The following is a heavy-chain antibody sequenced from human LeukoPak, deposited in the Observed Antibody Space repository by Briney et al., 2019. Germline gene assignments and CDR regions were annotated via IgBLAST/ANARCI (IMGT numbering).Heavy chain of an antibody. CDR2: IYYSGTT. CDR3: AREGQVGAIWSVFDF. Sequence: PSETLSLTCTVSGGSISGYYWSWIRQPPGEGLEWIGYIYYSGTTNYNPSLKSRVTISVDTSKNHFSLKLNSVTAADTAVYYCAREGQVGAIWSVFDFWGQGTMVTVSS. J-gene: IGHJ3*01. CDR1: GGSISGYY. D-gene: IGHD1-26*01. V-gene: IGHV4-59*01.